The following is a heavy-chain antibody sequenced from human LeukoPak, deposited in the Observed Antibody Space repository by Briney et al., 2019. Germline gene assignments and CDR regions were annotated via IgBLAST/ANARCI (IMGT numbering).Heavy chain of an antibody. Sequence: SETLSLICTVPGGSISSYYWSWIRQPPGKGLEWVGYIYYSGSTNCNPSLKSRVTISVDTSKNQFSLKLSSVTAADTAVYYCARRVEAVAGSPYYYYYGMDVWGQGTTVTVSS. CDR3: ARRVEAVAGSPYYYYYGMDV. CDR2: IYYSGST. V-gene: IGHV4-59*08. CDR1: GGSISSYY. D-gene: IGHD6-19*01. J-gene: IGHJ6*02.